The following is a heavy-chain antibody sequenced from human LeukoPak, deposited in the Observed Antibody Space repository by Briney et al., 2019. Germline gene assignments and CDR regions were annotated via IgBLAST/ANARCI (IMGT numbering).Heavy chain of an antibody. CDR3: ATEGGSGSYYGDDAFDM. Sequence: PGGSLRLSCEASGFSFTNTWMSWVRHAPEKGLEWVGRVKSKADDGTTDYAAPVQGRFTISRDDSKNTLSLQMNSLKTEDTAVYYCATEGGSGSYYGDDAFDMWGQGTMVTVSS. CDR1: GFSFTNTW. J-gene: IGHJ3*02. D-gene: IGHD3-10*01. CDR2: VKSKADDGTT. V-gene: IGHV3-15*01.